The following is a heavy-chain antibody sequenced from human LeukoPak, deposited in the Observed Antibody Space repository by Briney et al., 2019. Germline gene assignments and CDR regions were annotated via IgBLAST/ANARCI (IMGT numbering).Heavy chain of an antibody. V-gene: IGHV4-34*01. CDR1: GGSFSGYY. CDR2: INHSGST. CDR3: AKVKTDSTARLQLWNAFDI. J-gene: IGHJ3*02. D-gene: IGHD5-18*01. Sequence: SETLSLTCAVYGGSFSGYYWSWIRQPPGKGLEWIGEINHSGSTNYNPSLKSRVTISVDTSKNQFSLKLSSVTAADTAVYYCAKVKTDSTARLQLWNAFDIWGQGTMVTVSS.